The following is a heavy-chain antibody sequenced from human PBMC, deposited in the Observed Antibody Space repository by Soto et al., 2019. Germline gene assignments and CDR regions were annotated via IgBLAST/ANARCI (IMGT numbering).Heavy chain of an antibody. J-gene: IGHJ6*03. CDR3: ARDGTSGVDYYYYYMDV. CDR1: VYTFTSYG. CDR2: ISAYNGNT. Sequence: ASVKVSCKASVYTFTSYGISWVRRAPGQGLEWMGWISAYNGNTNYAQKLQGRVTMTTDTSTSTAYMELRSLRSDDAAVYYCARDGTSGVDYYYYYMDVWGKGTTVTVSS. V-gene: IGHV1-18*01. D-gene: IGHD2-8*01.